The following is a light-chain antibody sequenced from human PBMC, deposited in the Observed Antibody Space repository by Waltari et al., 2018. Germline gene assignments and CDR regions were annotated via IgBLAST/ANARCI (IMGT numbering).Light chain of an antibody. CDR1: RSGIRTYNL. V-gene: IGLV2-23*02. J-gene: IGLJ3*02. CDR2: GVT. CDR3: CSYADGTTSV. Sequence: QSALTQPACVSGSTGQSITISCTGTRSGIRTYNLRHRYQQHPGKAPKVIIYGVTERPSGVSDRFSGSKSANTASLTISGLQAEDEADYYCCSYADGTTSVFGGGTKVTVL.